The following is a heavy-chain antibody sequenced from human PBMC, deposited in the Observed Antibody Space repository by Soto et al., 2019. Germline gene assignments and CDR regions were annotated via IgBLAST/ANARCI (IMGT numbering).Heavy chain of an antibody. CDR3: TRDGGRHSGGIDY. J-gene: IGHJ4*02. CDR2: IIPIFGTA. V-gene: IGHV1-69*01. Sequence: QVQLVQSGAEVKKPGSSVKVSCKASGGTFSSYSINWVRQAPGQGLEWMGEIIPIFGTANYVQKFQGRVTITADEYTSTAYMELSSLRSEDTDVYYCTRDGGRHSGGIDYWGQGTLVTVSS. CDR1: GGTFSSYS. D-gene: IGHD1-26*01.